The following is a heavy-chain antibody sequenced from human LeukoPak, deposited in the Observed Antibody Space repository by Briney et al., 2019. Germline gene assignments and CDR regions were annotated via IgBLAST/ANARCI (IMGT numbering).Heavy chain of an antibody. CDR2: IIPILGIA. Sequence: GASVKVSCKASGGTFSSYAISWVRQAPGQGLEWMGRIIPILGIANYAQKFQGRVTITADKSTSTAYMELSSLRSEDTAVYYCARADSGSYYSPFDYWGQGTLVTVSS. D-gene: IGHD1-26*01. J-gene: IGHJ4*02. V-gene: IGHV1-69*04. CDR3: ARADSGSYYSPFDY. CDR1: GGTFSSYA.